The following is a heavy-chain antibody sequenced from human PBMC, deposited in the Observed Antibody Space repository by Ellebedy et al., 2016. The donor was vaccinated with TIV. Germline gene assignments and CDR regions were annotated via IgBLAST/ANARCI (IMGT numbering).Heavy chain of an antibody. CDR3: AREGYYDIMTGYSGNWFDP. D-gene: IGHD3-9*01. CDR1: GYPFTTHD. V-gene: IGHV1-3*01. J-gene: IGHJ5*02. CDR2: INADTGNT. Sequence: ASVKVSXXASGYPFTTHDIHWVRQAPGQSLEWMGWINADTGNTKYSQKFQGRVTIVRDTSATTAYMELRGLTSEDTAVYYCAREGYYDIMTGYSGNWFDPWGQGTLVTVSS.